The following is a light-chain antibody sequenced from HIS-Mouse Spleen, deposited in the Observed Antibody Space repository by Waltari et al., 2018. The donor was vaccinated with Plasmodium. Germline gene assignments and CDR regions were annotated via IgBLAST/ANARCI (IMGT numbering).Light chain of an antibody. CDR2: DVS. CDR1: SSDVGGYNY. J-gene: IGLJ1*01. Sequence: QSALTQPRSVSGSPGQSVTISCPGTSSDVGGYNYVPRYQQHPGKAPKLMIYDVSKRPAGVPERFSGSKSGITASLTISGLQAEDEADYSCCSYAGSYTYVFGTGTKVTVL. V-gene: IGLV2-11*01. CDR3: CSYAGSYTYV.